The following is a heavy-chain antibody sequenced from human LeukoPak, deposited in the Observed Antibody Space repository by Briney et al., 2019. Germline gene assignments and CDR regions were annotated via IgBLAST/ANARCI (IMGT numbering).Heavy chain of an antibody. V-gene: IGHV3-74*01. J-gene: IGHJ4*02. Sequence: GGSLRLSCAASGFTFSSYWMHWLRQAPGKGLVWVSRINTDGSSTNYADSVKGRFTISRGNAKNTLYLQMNSLRAEDTAVYYCTRDPYYYDISGYYPAFDYWGQGTLVTVSS. CDR1: GFTFSSYW. D-gene: IGHD3-22*01. CDR2: INTDGSST. CDR3: TRDPYYYDISGYYPAFDY.